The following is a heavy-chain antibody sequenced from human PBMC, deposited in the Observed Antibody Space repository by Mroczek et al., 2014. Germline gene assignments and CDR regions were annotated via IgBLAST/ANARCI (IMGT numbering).Heavy chain of an antibody. Sequence: QVQLQQSGPGLVKPSETLSLTCTVSGGSISSYYWSWIRQPPGKGLEWIGYIYYSGSTNYNPSLKSRVTISVDTSKNQFSLKLSSVTAADTAVYYCASHDYDSSGPTFQHWGQGTLVTVSS. CDR2: IYYSGST. D-gene: IGHD3-22*01. V-gene: IGHV4-59*01. CDR1: GGSISSYY. J-gene: IGHJ1*01. CDR3: ASHDYDSSGPTFQH.